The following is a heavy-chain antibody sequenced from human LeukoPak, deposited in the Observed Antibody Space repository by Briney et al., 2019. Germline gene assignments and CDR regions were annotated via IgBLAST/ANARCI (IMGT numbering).Heavy chain of an antibody. V-gene: IGHV3-53*01. CDR2: IYVDGRT. Sequence: AGGSLRPSCAASGFTVSTTYMSWVRQAPGKGLEWVSLIYVDGRTYYADSVKGRFTISRDNSKNTLYLQVNSLRAEDTAVYYCARRGDGGRSFDYWGQGTLVTVSS. CDR1: GFTVSTTY. J-gene: IGHJ4*02. D-gene: IGHD4-23*01. CDR3: ARRGDGGRSFDY.